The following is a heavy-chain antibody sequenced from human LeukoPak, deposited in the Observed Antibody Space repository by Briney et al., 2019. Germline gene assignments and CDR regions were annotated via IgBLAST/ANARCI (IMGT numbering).Heavy chain of an antibody. Sequence: GESPETPRNGPGYTLPTYWIVLVRQMPGKGLGGMGIIYPVYSRTTYSPSFQGQVTISADKSIRTAYLQWNSLKASDTAIYYCVRHLSDITSCPNYWGPGTLITV. D-gene: IGHD2-2*01. CDR3: VRHLSDITSCPNY. J-gene: IGHJ4*02. CDR1: GYTLPTYW. V-gene: IGHV5-51*01. CDR2: IYPVYSRT.